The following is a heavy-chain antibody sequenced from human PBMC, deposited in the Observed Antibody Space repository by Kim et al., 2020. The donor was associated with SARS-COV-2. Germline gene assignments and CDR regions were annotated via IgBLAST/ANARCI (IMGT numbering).Heavy chain of an antibody. V-gene: IGHV4-4*01. D-gene: IGHD6-19*01. Sequence: YRQSLRSRVTISVDKSKNQFSLKLSSVTAADTAVYFCASPYSSGWYGMDGWGQGTTVTVSS. CDR3: ASPYSSGWYGMDG. J-gene: IGHJ6*01.